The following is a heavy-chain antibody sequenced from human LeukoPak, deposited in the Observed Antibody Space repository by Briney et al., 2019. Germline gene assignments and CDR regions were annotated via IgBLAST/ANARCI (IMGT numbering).Heavy chain of an antibody. D-gene: IGHD3-10*01. CDR3: ARTMLYDSGSYYVPFDD. V-gene: IGHV3-23*01. Sequence: PGGSLRLSCAASGFTFSSYAMSWVRQAPGKGLEWVSAISGSGTSTYYVDSVKGRFTISRDNSKNTLYLQMNNLRADDTAVYYCARTMLYDSGSYYVPFDDWGQGTLVTVSS. J-gene: IGHJ4*02. CDR1: GFTFSSYA. CDR2: ISGSGTST.